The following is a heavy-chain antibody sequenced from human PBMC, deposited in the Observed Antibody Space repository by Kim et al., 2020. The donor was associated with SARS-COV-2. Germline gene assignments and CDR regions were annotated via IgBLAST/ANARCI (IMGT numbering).Heavy chain of an antibody. D-gene: IGHD2-21*01. V-gene: IGHV3-11*04. CDR2: INSRGSNV. CDR3: ASRDRTYSFDY. J-gene: IGHJ4*02. CDR1: GLSFSDYY. Sequence: GGSLRLSCAASGLSFSDYYMSWIRQAPGKGLEWLSYINSRGSNVYYADSVKGRFTVSRDNAKNSLYLQMSSLRAEDTAVYYCASRDRTYSFDYWGQGTL.